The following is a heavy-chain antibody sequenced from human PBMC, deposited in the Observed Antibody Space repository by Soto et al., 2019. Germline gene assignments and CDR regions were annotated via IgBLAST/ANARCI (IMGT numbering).Heavy chain of an antibody. Sequence: ETLALSCIVSGDSVTFCHHYWSWIRQPPGKGLEWIGHIFFSGATNYSPSLKSRVTMSVDSSKSQFSLNLPSVTAAASDIYSCARARPDRAGSSLASRLDVWGQGTPVTVSS. CDR3: ARARPDRAGSSLASRLDV. D-gene: IGHD2-2*01. CDR2: IFFSGAT. CDR1: GDSVTFCHHY. V-gene: IGHV4-61*01. J-gene: IGHJ6*02.